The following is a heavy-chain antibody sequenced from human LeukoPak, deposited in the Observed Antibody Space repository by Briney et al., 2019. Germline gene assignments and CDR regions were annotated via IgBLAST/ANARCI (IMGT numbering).Heavy chain of an antibody. CDR2: IKQDGSEK. Sequence: GRSLRLSCAASGFTFSSYWMSWVRQAPGKGLEWVANIKQDGSEKYYVDSVKGRFTISRDNAKNSLYLQMNSLRAEDTAVYHCARDPRSSSWKGASFDYWGQGTLVTVSS. V-gene: IGHV3-7*01. CDR1: GFTFSSYW. CDR3: ARDPRSSSWKGASFDY. J-gene: IGHJ4*02. D-gene: IGHD6-13*01.